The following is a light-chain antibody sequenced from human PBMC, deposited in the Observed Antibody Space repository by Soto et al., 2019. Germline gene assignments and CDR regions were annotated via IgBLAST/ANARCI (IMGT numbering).Light chain of an antibody. CDR3: HQRQSWPRT. CDR2: ATS. V-gene: IGKV3-11*01. Sequence: EIVLTQSPGTLSFSPGERATLSCRASQSVDSTYLAWYQQKPDQSPRLLIYATSTRAAGIPARFSASGSGTDFTLTISDVQPEDFALYYCHQRQSWPRTFGQGTRLEIK. J-gene: IGKJ5*01. CDR1: QSVDSTY.